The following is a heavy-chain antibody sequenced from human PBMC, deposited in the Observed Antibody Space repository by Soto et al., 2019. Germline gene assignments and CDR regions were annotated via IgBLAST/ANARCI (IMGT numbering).Heavy chain of an antibody. CDR3: ATSVGIAPTGEDGMDV. V-gene: IGHV1-69*13. D-gene: IGHD2-8*02. J-gene: IGHJ6*02. CDR2: IIPILTTP. Sequence: SVKVSCKASGGTFSIYGFSWVRQAPGQGPERIGGIIPILTTPNYAQKFQGRVTIVADESTTTVYMELSSLKFEDTAVYYCATSVGIAPTGEDGMDVWGQGTSVTVSS. CDR1: GGTFSIYG.